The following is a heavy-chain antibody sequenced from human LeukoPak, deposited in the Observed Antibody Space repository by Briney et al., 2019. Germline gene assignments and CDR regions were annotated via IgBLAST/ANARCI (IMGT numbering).Heavy chain of an antibody. CDR2: MYYTGIT. J-gene: IGHJ4*02. Sequence: SETLSLTCTLSGGSLRRYIWTWLRERPGKGLECIGYMYYTGITNYNPPLKSRVTISIDTSKTQYSLRLSSVTAADTAVYYCARAGNGFNRWDNFDYWGQGSLITVSS. CDR3: ARAGNGFNRWDNFDY. V-gene: IGHV4-59*01. D-gene: IGHD5-24*01. CDR1: GGSLRRYI.